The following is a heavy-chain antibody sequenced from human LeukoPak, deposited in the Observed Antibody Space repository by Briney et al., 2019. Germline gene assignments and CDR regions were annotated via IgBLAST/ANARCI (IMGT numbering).Heavy chain of an antibody. D-gene: IGHD3-22*01. CDR1: GSTFSSYS. CDR3: AREGDSSGYYSDAFDI. CDR2: ISSSSSYI. J-gene: IGHJ3*02. V-gene: IGHV3-21*01. Sequence: GGSLRLSCAASGSTFSSYSMNWVRQAPGKGLEWVSSISSSSSYIYYADSVKGRFTISRDNAKNSLYLQMNSLRAEDTAVYYCAREGDSSGYYSDAFDIWGQGTMLTVSS.